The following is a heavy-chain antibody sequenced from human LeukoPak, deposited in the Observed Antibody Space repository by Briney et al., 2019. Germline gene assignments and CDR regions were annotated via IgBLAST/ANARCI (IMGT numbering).Heavy chain of an antibody. CDR1: GFTVSGNY. V-gene: IGHV3-66*02. CDR3: ARGKAVAGIFDF. CDR2: IYSGGST. D-gene: IGHD6-19*01. Sequence: PGGSLRLSCAASGFTVSGNYRTWVRQGPGKGLEWVSVIYSGGSTYYADSVKGRFTISRDNSKNMLYLQMNSLRAEDTAVYYCARGKAVAGIFDFWGQGTLVTVPS. J-gene: IGHJ4*02.